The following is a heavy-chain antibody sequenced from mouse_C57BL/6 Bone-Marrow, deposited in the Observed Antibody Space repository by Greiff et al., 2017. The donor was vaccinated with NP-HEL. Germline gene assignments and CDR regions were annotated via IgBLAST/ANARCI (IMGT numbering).Heavy chain of an antibody. D-gene: IGHD2-4*01. CDR3: ARSMITTTRREFYAMDY. V-gene: IGHV1-55*01. Sequence: VQLQQPGAELVKPGASVKMSCKASGYTFPSYWITWVKQRPGQGLEWIGDIYPGSGSTNYNEKFKSKATLHVEPSSSTAYRQLSSLTSEDSAVYYCARSMITTTRREFYAMDYWGQGTSVTVSS. J-gene: IGHJ4*01. CDR1: GYTFPSYW. CDR2: IYPGSGST.